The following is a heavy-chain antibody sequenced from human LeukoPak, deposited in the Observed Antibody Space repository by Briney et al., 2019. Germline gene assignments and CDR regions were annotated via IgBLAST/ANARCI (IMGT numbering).Heavy chain of an antibody. Sequence: GGSLRLPCAASGFTFSKYWMTWVRQAAGKGPEWVSSIKHDGSEKYCVDSVKGRFTISRDNAKNSLYLQMNSLRAEDTAVYYCARQLYSSGWKVIDYWGQGTLVTVSS. CDR3: ARQLYSSGWKVIDY. CDR1: GFTFSKYW. J-gene: IGHJ4*02. D-gene: IGHD6-19*01. V-gene: IGHV3-7*04. CDR2: IKHDGSEK.